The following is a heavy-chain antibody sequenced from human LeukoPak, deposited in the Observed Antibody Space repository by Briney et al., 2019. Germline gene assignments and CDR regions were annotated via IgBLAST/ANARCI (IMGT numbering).Heavy chain of an antibody. CDR3: ARSRHDYIWGIDY. CDR2: LNSDGSST. V-gene: IGHV3-74*01. D-gene: IGHD3-16*01. Sequence: GGSLRLSCAASGFTFSNYWMHWVRQAPGKGLVWVSRLNSDGSSTNYADSVKGRVTISRDNAKNTLYLQMNSLRDEDTAVFYCARSRHDYIWGIDYWGQGTLVTISS. J-gene: IGHJ4*02. CDR1: GFTFSNYW.